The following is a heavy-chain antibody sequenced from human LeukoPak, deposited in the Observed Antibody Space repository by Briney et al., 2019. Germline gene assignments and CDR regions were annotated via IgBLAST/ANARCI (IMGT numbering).Heavy chain of an antibody. V-gene: IGHV1-18*01. D-gene: IGHD3-22*01. CDR1: GYTFTSYG. CDR3: ARDTSRYYYDSSGYPDY. Sequence: GASVKVSCKASGYTFTSYGIIWVRQAPGQGLEWVGWISAYNGNTNYAQKLQGRVTMTTDTSTSTAYMALRSMRSDDTAVYYCARDTSRYYYDSSGYPDYWGQGTLVTVSS. CDR2: ISAYNGNT. J-gene: IGHJ4*02.